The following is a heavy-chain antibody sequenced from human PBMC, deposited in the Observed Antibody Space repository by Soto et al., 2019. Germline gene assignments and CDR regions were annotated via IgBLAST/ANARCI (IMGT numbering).Heavy chain of an antibody. D-gene: IGHD3-10*01. V-gene: IGHV3-23*01. CDR3: ATDSLYYYSSGLSKGLDY. CDR2: IRGSGATT. J-gene: IGHJ4*02. CDR1: GFTFSNYA. Sequence: EVQLLESGGGLVQPGGSLRLSCAASGFTFSNYAMIWVRQAPGKGLEWVSSIRGSGATTYYADSVKGRFTISRANSKNTLYLQMNSLRAEDTAVYYCATDSLYYYSSGLSKGLDYWGQGTLVTVSS.